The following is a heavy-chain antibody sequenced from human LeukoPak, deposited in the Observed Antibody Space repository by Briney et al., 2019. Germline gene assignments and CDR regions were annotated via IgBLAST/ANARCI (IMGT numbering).Heavy chain of an antibody. V-gene: IGHV3-21*01. Sequence: GGSLRLSCAASGFTFSTYRMTWVRQAPGKGLEWVSSISSSSSYINYADSVKGRFTISRDNAKNSLYLQMNSLRAEDTAVYYCARDQRGRWLRDADWFDPWGQGTLVTVSS. J-gene: IGHJ5*02. CDR1: GFTFSTYR. CDR2: ISSSSSYI. D-gene: IGHD5-12*01. CDR3: ARDQRGRWLRDADWFDP.